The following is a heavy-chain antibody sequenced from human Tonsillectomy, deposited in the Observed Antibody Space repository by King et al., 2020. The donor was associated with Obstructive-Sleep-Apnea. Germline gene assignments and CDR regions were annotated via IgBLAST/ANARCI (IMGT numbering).Heavy chain of an antibody. D-gene: IGHD6-6*01. V-gene: IGHV5-51*01. Sequence: VQLVESGAEVKKPGESLKISCEGSGYSFSNYWIGWVRQMPGNGLEWMGIIYPGDSDTRYSPSFQGQVTISADKSISTAYLQWSGLKASDTAMYYCARHTGAALTVNFDYWGQGTLVTVSS. CDR1: GYSFSNYW. CDR2: IYPGDSDT. CDR3: ARHTGAALTVNFDY. J-gene: IGHJ4*02.